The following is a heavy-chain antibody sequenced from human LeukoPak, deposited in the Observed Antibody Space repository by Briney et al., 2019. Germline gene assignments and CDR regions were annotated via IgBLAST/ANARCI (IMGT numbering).Heavy chain of an antibody. CDR2: ISYDGSNK. D-gene: IGHD3-3*01. CDR3: AKVRHYDFWSGYSLPRGYFDY. CDR1: GFTFSSYA. Sequence: GGSLRLSCAASGFTFSSYAMHWVRQAPGKGLEWVAAISYDGSNKYYADSVKGRFTISRDNSKNTLYLQMNSLRAEDTAVYYCAKVRHYDFWSGYSLPRGYFDYWGQGTLVTVSS. J-gene: IGHJ4*02. V-gene: IGHV3-30-3*01.